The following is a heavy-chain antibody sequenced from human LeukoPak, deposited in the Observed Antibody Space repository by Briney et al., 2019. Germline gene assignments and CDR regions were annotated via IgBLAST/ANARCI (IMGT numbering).Heavy chain of an antibody. CDR2: INHSGST. J-gene: IGHJ3*02. CDR1: GGFFSGYY. V-gene: IGHV4-34*01. Sequence: PSETLSLTCAVYGGFFSGYYWSWIRQPPGKGPEWIGEINHSGSTNYNPSLKSRVTISVDTSKNQFSLKLSSVTAADTAVYYCARRRSMGAFDIWGQGTMVTVSS. CDR3: ARRRSMGAFDI. D-gene: IGHD6-6*01.